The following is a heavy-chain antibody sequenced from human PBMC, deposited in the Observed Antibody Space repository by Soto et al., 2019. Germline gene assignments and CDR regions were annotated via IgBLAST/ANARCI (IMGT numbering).Heavy chain of an antibody. CDR2: IYSGGTS. J-gene: IGHJ4*02. V-gene: IGHV4-30-4*01. CDR1: GDSVSSGNYY. CDR3: ARSNYFERFDY. D-gene: IGHD3-9*01. Sequence: QVQLQESGPGLVKPSQTLSLTCTVSGDSVSSGNYYWSWIRQPPGKGPEWIGYIYSGGTSHHNPSLKSRVTISLDTSENQISLSLSSVTAADTAVYYCARSNYFERFDYWGQGTLVIVSS.